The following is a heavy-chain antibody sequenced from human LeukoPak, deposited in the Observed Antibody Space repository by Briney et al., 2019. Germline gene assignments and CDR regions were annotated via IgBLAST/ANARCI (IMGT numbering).Heavy chain of an antibody. Sequence: GGSLRLSCAASGFTFSSYGMHWVRQAPGKGLEWVAFIRYDGSNKYYADSVKGRFTISRDNSKNTLYLQMNSLRAEDTAVYYCAKDRGKRFLESKAGDYWGQGTLVTVSS. J-gene: IGHJ4*02. CDR3: AKDRGKRFLESKAGDY. D-gene: IGHD3-3*01. V-gene: IGHV3-30*02. CDR1: GFTFSSYG. CDR2: IRYDGSNK.